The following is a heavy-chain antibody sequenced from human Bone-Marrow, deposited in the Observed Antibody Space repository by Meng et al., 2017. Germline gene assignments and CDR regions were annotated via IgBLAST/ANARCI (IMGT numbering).Heavy chain of an antibody. D-gene: IGHD6-19*01. J-gene: IGHJ4*02. CDR3: TSGARAGRSYFDY. CDR1: GGSISSYY. V-gene: IGHV4-59*01. Sequence: SETLSLTCTVSGGSISSYYWSWIRQPPGKGLEWIGYIYYSGSTNYNPSLKRRVTISVDTSKNQFSLKLSSVTAADAAVYYCTSGARAGRSYFDYWGQGTLVTVSS. CDR2: IYYSGST.